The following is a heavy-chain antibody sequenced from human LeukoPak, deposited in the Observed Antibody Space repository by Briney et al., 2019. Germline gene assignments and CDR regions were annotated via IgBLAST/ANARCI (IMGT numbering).Heavy chain of an antibody. V-gene: IGHV3-30*18. J-gene: IGHJ6*02. D-gene: IGHD3-9*01. Sequence: GGSLRLSCAASGFTFSSYGMHWVRQAPGKGLEWVAVISYDGSNKYYADSVKGRFTISRDNSKNTLYLQMNSLRAEDTAVYYCAKEKPPALRYFDWLFLMDVWGQGTTVTVSS. CDR1: GFTFSSYG. CDR2: ISYDGSNK. CDR3: AKEKPPALRYFDWLFLMDV.